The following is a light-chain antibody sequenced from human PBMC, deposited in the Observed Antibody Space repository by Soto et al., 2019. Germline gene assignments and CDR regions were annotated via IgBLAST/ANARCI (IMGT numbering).Light chain of an antibody. J-gene: IGKJ4*01. CDR3: QQYDNWRPKT. Sequence: VMTQSPATLTVSPGERATLSCKASQSVRNNLVWYLQKPGQAPRPSIYDATTWATGIPVRFSGSGSGSEFTLTISSLQSEDVGVYYCQQYDNWRPKTFGGGTKVDIK. CDR2: DAT. V-gene: IGKV3-15*01. CDR1: QSVRNN.